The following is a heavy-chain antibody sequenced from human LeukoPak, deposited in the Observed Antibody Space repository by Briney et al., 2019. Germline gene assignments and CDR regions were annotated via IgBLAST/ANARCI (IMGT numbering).Heavy chain of an antibody. Sequence: GGSLRLSCAASGFTFSNAWMSWVRQAPGKGLEWVANIKQDGSEKYYVDSVKGRFTISRDNAKNSLYLQMNSLRAEDTAVYYCARDAPYQRGAFDIWGQGTMVTVSS. CDR3: ARDAPYQRGAFDI. J-gene: IGHJ3*02. V-gene: IGHV3-7*03. D-gene: IGHD2-2*01. CDR1: GFTFSNAW. CDR2: IKQDGSEK.